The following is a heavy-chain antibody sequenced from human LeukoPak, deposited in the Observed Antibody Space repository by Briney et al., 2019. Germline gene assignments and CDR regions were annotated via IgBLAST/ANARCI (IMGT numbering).Heavy chain of an antibody. CDR2: ISYDGSNK. D-gene: IGHD3-9*01. V-gene: IGHV3-30*18. J-gene: IGHJ5*02. CDR3: AKDILTGWFDP. CDR1: GFTFSSYG. Sequence: GGSLRLSCAASGFTFSSYGMHWVRQAPGKGLEWVAVISYDGSNKYYADSVKGRFTISRDNSKNTLYLQMNSLRAEDTAVYYCAKDILTGWFDPWGQGTLVTVS.